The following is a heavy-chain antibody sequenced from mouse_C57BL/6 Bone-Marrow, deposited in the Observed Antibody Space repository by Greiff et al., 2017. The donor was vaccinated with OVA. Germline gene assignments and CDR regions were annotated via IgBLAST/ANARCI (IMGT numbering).Heavy chain of an antibody. V-gene: IGHV5-4*01. J-gene: IGHJ2*01. CDR1: GFTFSSYA. CDR2: ISDGGSYT. D-gene: IGHD3-2*02. Sequence: EVKLVESGGGLVKPGGSLKLSCAASGFTFSSYAMSWVRQTPEKRLEWVATISDGGSYTYYPDNVQGRFTISRDNAKNNLYLQMSHLKSEDTAMYYCARDSSGYVANLFDYWGQGTTLTVSS. CDR3: ARDSSGYVANLFDY.